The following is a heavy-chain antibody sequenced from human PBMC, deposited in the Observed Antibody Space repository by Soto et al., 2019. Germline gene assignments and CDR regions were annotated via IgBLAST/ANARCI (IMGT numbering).Heavy chain of an antibody. CDR2: ISAYNGNT. CDR1: GYTFTSYG. Sequence: ASVKVCCKASGYTFTSYGISWVRQAPGQGLEWMGWISAYNGNTNYAQKLQGRVTMTTDTSTSTAYMELRSLRSDDTAVYYRARGRGTVTTVTTHLDYWGQGTLVTVSS. V-gene: IGHV1-18*01. CDR3: ARGRGTVTTVTTHLDY. D-gene: IGHD4-17*01. J-gene: IGHJ4*02.